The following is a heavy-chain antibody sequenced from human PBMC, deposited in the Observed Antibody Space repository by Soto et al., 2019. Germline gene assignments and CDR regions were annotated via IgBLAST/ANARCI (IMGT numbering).Heavy chain of an antibody. CDR2: IYWDDDK. J-gene: IGHJ4*02. V-gene: IGHV2-5*02. CDR1: GFSLSTSDLG. CDR3: AHSKYSRSYFDY. Sequence: SGPTLVNSTQTLTLTCTFSGFSLSTSDLGVGWIRQPPGKALEWLAIIYWDDDKRYSPSLKSRLTITKDTSKKQVVLTVTNMDPVDTATYYCAHSKYSRSYFDYWGEGTMVTV. D-gene: IGHD6-6*01.